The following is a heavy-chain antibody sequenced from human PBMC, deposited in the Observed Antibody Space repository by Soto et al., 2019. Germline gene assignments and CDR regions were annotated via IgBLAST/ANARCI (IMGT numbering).Heavy chain of an antibody. CDR1: GYVFSTYG. CDR3: ARDSAEGGWAPTHRAF. V-gene: IGHV3-33*05. D-gene: IGHD1-26*01. J-gene: IGHJ4*02. Sequence: GGSLRLSCAASGYVFSTYGMHWVRQAPGKGLEWVAGISYDGSKEDYADSVKGRFTISRDNSKNTLYLQMNSLRVADTAIYFCARDSAEGGWAPTHRAFWGLGTRVTVSS. CDR2: ISYDGSKE.